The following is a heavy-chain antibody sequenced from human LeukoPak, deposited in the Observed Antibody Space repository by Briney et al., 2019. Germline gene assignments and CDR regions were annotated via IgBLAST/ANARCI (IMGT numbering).Heavy chain of an antibody. CDR1: GFTFSSYS. J-gene: IGHJ4*02. D-gene: IGHD7-27*01. Sequence: GGSLRLSCAASGFTFSSYSMNWVRQAPGKGLEWVSYISSSSSTTYYADSVKGRFTISRDNAKNSLYLQMNSLRAEDTAVYFCARGQLTGDDELFDYWGQGTLVTVSS. CDR2: ISSSSSTT. CDR3: ARGQLTGDDELFDY. V-gene: IGHV3-48*04.